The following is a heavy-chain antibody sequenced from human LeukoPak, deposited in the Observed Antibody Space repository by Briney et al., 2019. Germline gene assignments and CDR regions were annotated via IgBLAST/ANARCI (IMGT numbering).Heavy chain of an antibody. D-gene: IGHD6-13*01. CDR3: AKDLRTWGYSSSSNWFDP. J-gene: IGHJ5*02. CDR1: GFTFSSYA. Sequence: GGSLRLSCAASGFTFSSYAMSWVRQAPGKGLEWVSAISGSGGSTYYADSVKGRFTIPRDNSKNTLYLQMNSLRAEDTAVYYCAKDLRTWGYSSSSNWFDPWGQGTLVTVSS. CDR2: ISGSGGST. V-gene: IGHV3-23*01.